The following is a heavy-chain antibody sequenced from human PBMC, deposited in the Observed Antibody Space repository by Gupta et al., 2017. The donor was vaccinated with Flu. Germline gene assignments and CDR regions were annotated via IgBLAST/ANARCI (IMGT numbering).Heavy chain of an antibody. CDR2: SSGSGGST. CDR1: GFTFRSDA. V-gene: IGHV3-23*01. D-gene: IGHD6-19*01. Sequence: EVQLLESGGGLVQPGGSLRLSCAASGFTFRSDAMSWVRQAPGKGLEWVSASSGSGGSTYYADSVKGRFTISRDNSKNTLYLQMNSLRAEDTAVYYCAKASLRVAVAGMFDYWGQGTLVTVSS. J-gene: IGHJ4*02. CDR3: AKASLRVAVAGMFDY.